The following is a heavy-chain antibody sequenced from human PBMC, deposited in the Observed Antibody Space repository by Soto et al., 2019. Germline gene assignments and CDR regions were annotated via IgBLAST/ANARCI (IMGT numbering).Heavy chain of an antibody. Sequence: QGQLVQSGPEVKKPGASVKVSCKTSGYSFSSFGISWLRRAPGQGPEWMGWISFYNGKTNFAQKFQDRITLTTDTSTTSANMALRSLTSDDTAMYYCARDVRVGDNMDASEIWGQGTMVTVSS. CDR2: ISFYNGKT. CDR1: GYSFSSFG. J-gene: IGHJ3*02. CDR3: ARDVRVGDNMDASEI. V-gene: IGHV1-18*01. D-gene: IGHD1-26*01.